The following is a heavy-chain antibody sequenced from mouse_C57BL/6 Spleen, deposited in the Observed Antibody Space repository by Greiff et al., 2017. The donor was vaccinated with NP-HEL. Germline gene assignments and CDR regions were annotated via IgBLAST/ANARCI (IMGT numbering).Heavy chain of an antibody. CDR3: ARDDGYYALVV. CDR1: GYTFTSYW. Sequence: QVQLQQPGAELVKPGASVKLSCKASGYTFTSYWMHWVKQRPGQGLEWIGMIHPNSGSTNYNEKFKSKATLTVDKSSSTAYMQLSSLTSEDSAVYYCARDDGYYALVVWGTGTTVTVSS. J-gene: IGHJ1*03. D-gene: IGHD2-3*01. CDR2: IHPNSGST. V-gene: IGHV1-64*01.